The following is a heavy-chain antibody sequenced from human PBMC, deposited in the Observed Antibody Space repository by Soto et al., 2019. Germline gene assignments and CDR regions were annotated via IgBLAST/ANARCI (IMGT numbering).Heavy chain of an antibody. V-gene: IGHV3-23*01. Sequence: PVGSLRLSCAASGFTFSSYAMSWVRQAPGKGLEWVSAISGSGGSTYYADSVKGRFTISRDNSKNTLYLQMNSLRAEDTAVYYCAKDLLRDYYDSSGYGYWGQGTLVTVSS. CDR1: GFTFSSYA. J-gene: IGHJ4*02. CDR3: AKDLLRDYYDSSGYGY. D-gene: IGHD3-22*01. CDR2: ISGSGGST.